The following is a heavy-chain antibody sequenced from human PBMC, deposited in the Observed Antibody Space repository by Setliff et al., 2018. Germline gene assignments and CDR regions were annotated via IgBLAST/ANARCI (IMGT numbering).Heavy chain of an antibody. D-gene: IGHD6-19*01. Sequence: PSETLSLTCTVYGGPLSGFSWNWIRQSPGGGLEWIGEITDTGSTNYNPSLKSRVTISVDASKNQLSLNLRSVTAADTAVYYCARAISGWYSAHYYYMDVWGKGTTVTVSS. V-gene: IGHV4-34*01. CDR3: ARAISGWYSAHYYYMDV. CDR2: ITDTGST. CDR1: GGPLSGFS. J-gene: IGHJ6*03.